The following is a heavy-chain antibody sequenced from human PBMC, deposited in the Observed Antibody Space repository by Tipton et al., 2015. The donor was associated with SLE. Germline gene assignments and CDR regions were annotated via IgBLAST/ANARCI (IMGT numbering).Heavy chain of an antibody. Sequence: TLSLTCTVSGGSISSGSYYWSWIRQPAGKGLEWIGRIYTSGSTNYNPSLKSRFTISVDTSKNQFSLKLSSVTAADTAVYYCARQGDAHIVVVIAKSWFDPWGQGTLVTVSS. D-gene: IGHD2-21*01. CDR2: IYTSGST. V-gene: IGHV4-61*02. J-gene: IGHJ5*02. CDR1: GGSISSGSYY. CDR3: ARQGDAHIVVVIAKSWFDP.